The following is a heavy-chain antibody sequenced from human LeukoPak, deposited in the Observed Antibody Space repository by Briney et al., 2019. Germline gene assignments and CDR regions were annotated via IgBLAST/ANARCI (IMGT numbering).Heavy chain of an antibody. V-gene: IGHV3-30*18. D-gene: IGHD3-22*01. Sequence: GGYLRLSCAASGFTFSNYWMNWVRQAPGKGLEWVAVISYDGSNKYYADSVKGRFTISRDNSKNTLYLQMNSLRAEDTAVYYCAKGPDGGSYYDSRDPFDYWGQGTLVTVSS. CDR2: ISYDGSNK. CDR3: AKGPDGGSYYDSRDPFDY. CDR1: GFTFSNYW. J-gene: IGHJ4*02.